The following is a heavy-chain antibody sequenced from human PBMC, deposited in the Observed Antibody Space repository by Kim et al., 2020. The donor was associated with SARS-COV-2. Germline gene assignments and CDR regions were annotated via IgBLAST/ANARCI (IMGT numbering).Heavy chain of an antibody. Sequence: ASVKVSCKASGYSFSRYYMHWVRQAPGQGLEWMGRINPSGTSATYAQKFQGRVTMTRDTSTGTVYMEVSSLRSDDTAVYYCAREQQVVRTARLNFDYWGQ. D-gene: IGHD6-13*01. CDR2: INPSGTSA. J-gene: IGHJ4*02. CDR1: GYSFSRYY. CDR3: AREQQVVRTARLNFDY. V-gene: IGHV1-46*01.